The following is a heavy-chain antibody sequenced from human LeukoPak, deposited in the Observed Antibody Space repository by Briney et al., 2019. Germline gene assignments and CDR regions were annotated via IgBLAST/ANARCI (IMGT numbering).Heavy chain of an antibody. J-gene: IGHJ4*02. D-gene: IGHD3-3*01. CDR2: IIPIYGRA. Sequence: ASVKVSCKASGGSFTSYGISWVRQAPGQGLEWMGKIIPIYGRANYGQKFQGRVTITADELTTTSYMELSSLTAEDMAVYYCAAGGAYEFRDDYWGQGTLVTVSS. V-gene: IGHV1-69*13. CDR3: AAGGAYEFRDDY. CDR1: GGSFTSYG.